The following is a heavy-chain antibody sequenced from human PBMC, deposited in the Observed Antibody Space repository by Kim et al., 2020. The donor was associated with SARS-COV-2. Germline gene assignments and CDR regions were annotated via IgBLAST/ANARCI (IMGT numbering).Heavy chain of an antibody. V-gene: IGHV4-59*01. D-gene: IGHD6-6*01. CDR2: VSYSGST. Sequence: SETLSLTCTVSGGSISSYYWNWIRQPPGKGLEWIGYVSYSGSTNYNPSLKSRVTISVDTSKNQFSLKLSSVTAADTAVYYCARAYTSSLPFAYWGRGTLVTVSS. CDR1: GGSISSYY. J-gene: IGHJ4*02. CDR3: ARAYTSSLPFAY.